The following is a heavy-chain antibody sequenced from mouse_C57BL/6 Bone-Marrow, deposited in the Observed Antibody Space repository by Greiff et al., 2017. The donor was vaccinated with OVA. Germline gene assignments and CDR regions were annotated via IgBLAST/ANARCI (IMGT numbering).Heavy chain of an antibody. J-gene: IGHJ1*03. CDR2: IDPANGDP. D-gene: IGHD2-10*02. Sequence: VQLQQSGAELVRPGASVKLSCTASGFNIKDDYMHWVKQRPEQGLEWIGWIDPANGDPEYASQFQGKATITAETSYNTAHLQLSSLTSEDTAVYYFTTVSIDVYWYFDVGGTGTTVTGSS. V-gene: IGHV14-4*01. CDR1: GFNIKDDY. CDR3: TTVSIDVYWYFDV.